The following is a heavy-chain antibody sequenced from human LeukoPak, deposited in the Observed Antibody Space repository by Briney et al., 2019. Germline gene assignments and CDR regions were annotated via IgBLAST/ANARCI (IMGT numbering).Heavy chain of an antibody. J-gene: IGHJ6*02. V-gene: IGHV1-69*13. D-gene: IGHD2-21*02. CDR2: IIPIFGTA. CDR3: ARAKTHIVVVTPWYYYGMDV. Sequence: ASVKVSFKASGGTFSSYAISWVRQAPGQGLEWMGGIIPIFGTANYAQKFQGRVTITADESTSTAYMELSSLRSEDTAVYYCARAKTHIVVVTPWYYYGMDVWGQGTTVTVSS. CDR1: GGTFSSYA.